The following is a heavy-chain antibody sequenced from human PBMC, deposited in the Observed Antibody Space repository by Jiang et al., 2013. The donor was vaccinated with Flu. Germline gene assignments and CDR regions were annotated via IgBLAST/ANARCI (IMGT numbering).Heavy chain of an antibody. CDR3: ARYYDATGGYLDY. CDR1: GDSVSTNSAA. Sequence: SQTLSLTCAISGDSVSTNSAAWNWVRQSPSGGLEWLGRTYYRSKWYIDYAESVKSRITINPDTSKNQFSLQLNSVTPEDTAVYYCARYYDATGGYLDYWGQGTLVTVSS. V-gene: IGHV6-1*01. J-gene: IGHJ4*02. D-gene: IGHD4/OR15-4a*01. CDR2: TYYRSKWYI.